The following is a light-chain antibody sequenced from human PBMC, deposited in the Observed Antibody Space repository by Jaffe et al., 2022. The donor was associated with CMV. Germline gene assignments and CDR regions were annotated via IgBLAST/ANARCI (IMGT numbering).Light chain of an antibody. CDR3: QQSHSLPFT. CDR1: QSISTY. CDR2: GAS. V-gene: IGKV1-39*01. J-gene: IGKJ2*01. Sequence: DIQMTQSPSSLSASVGDRVTITCRASQSISTYLNWYLQKPGKAPKLLIYGASNLQSGVPARFSGSGSGTAFTLAISSLQPEDFAIYHCQQSHSLPFTFGQGTKLEI.